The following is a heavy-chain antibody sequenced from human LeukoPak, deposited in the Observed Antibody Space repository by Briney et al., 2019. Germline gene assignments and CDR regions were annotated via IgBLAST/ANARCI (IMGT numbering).Heavy chain of an antibody. J-gene: IGHJ4*02. Sequence: PGGSLRLSCAASGFTFRSYAMSWVRQAPRQGLELVSLISDSGGSTYYADSVKGRFTISRDNSKNTLYLEMNSLRTEDTAVYYCAKERVPTTTFDYWGQGTLVTVSS. D-gene: IGHD1-1*01. CDR1: GFTFRSYA. CDR2: ISDSGGST. V-gene: IGHV3-23*01. CDR3: AKERVPTTTFDY.